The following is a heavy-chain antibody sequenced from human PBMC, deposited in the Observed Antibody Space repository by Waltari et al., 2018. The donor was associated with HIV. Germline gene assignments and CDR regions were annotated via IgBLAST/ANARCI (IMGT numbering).Heavy chain of an antibody. Sequence: HLQESGPRLAKPSETLSLTCSVSGGSVSTGTYYWSWSRQTPGKGLEWIGSISYSGSTNYNPSLKSRVTVPVDTSKNQVSLNLNSLTAADTAVYYCASHGDYYDRSGFYFDHWGQGTLVTVSS. J-gene: IGHJ4*02. V-gene: IGHV4-61*01. D-gene: IGHD3-22*01. CDR3: ASHGDYYDRSGFYFDH. CDR1: GGSVSTGTYY. CDR2: ISYSGST.